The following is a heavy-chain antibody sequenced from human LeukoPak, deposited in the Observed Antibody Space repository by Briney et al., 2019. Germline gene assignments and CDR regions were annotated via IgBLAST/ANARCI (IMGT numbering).Heavy chain of an antibody. CDR3: ARPGGYSYTFDP. V-gene: IGHV1-8*01. CDR1: GYTFTSYD. J-gene: IGHJ5*02. D-gene: IGHD5-18*01. Sequence: ASVKVSCKASGYTFTSYDINWVRQATGQGLEWMGWMNPNSGNTGYAQKFQGRVTMTRNTSISTAYMELSSLRSEDTAVYYCARPGGYSYTFDPWGQGTLVTVCS. CDR2: MNPNSGNT.